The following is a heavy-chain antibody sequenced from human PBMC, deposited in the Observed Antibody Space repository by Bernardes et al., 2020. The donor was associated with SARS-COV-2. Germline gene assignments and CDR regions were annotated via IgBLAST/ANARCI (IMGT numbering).Heavy chain of an antibody. CDR2: IGPDGSAK. V-gene: IGHV3-7*05. Sequence: GSLRLSCAASGFTFSDSWMSWIRQSPGKGLEWVANIGPDGSAKTYVDSVKGRFTISRDNAKNYLILEMHSLRVEDTAVYYCSTGPPGGYWGQGTLVTVSS. CDR3: STGPPGGY. D-gene: IGHD2-2*01. CDR1: GFTFSDSW. J-gene: IGHJ1*01.